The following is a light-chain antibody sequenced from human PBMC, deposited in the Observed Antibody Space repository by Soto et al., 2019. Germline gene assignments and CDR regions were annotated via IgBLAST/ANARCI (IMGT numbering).Light chain of an antibody. V-gene: IGLV1-44*01. CDR1: SSNIGSNT. Sequence: QPVLTQPPSASGTPGQRVIISCSGSSSNIGSNTVNWYQQLPGTAPKLLIYNNHQRPSGVPDRFSGSKSGTSASLAISGLQSEDEADYYCEAWDDSLTGSVAFGGGTKVTVL. CDR2: NNH. J-gene: IGLJ2*01. CDR3: EAWDDSLTGSVA.